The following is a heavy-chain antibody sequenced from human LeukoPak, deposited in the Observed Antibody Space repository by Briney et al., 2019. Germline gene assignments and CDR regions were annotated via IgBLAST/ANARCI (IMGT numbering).Heavy chain of an antibody. V-gene: IGHV4-39*07. J-gene: IGHJ4*02. CDR2: IYYSGST. CDR3: ARDFLVAGHLDFDY. Sequence: SETLSLTCTVSGGSISSSSYYWGWIRQPPGKGLEWIGSIYYSGSTYYNPSLKSRVTISVDTPKNQFSLKLSSVTAADTAVYYCARDFLVAGHLDFDYWGQGTLVTVSS. CDR1: GGSISSSSYY. D-gene: IGHD6-19*01.